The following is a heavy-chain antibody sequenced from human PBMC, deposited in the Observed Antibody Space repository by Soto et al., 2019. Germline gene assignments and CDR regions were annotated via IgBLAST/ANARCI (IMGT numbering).Heavy chain of an antibody. Sequence: GAALKISCKGWGYSFTSYWMGWVRQMPGKGLEWMGIIYPGDSDTRYSPSFQGQVTISADKSISTAYLQWSSLKASDTAMYYCARLFTMLRGATVNGMDVWGQGTTVTVSS. V-gene: IGHV5-51*01. CDR2: IYPGDSDT. CDR1: GYSFTSYW. D-gene: IGHD3-10*01. CDR3: ARLFTMLRGATVNGMDV. J-gene: IGHJ6*02.